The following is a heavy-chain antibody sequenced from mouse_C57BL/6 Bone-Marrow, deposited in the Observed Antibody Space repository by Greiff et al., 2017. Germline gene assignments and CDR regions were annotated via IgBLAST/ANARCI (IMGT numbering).Heavy chain of an antibody. CDR3: AGVLLRYYYFDY. Sequence: EVKLVESVAELVRPGASVKLSCTASGFNIKNTYMHWVKQRPEPGLEWIGRIDPANGNTKYAPKFQGKATITADTSSNTAYLQLSSLTSEDTAIYYCAGVLLRYYYFDYWGQGTTLTVSS. D-gene: IGHD1-1*01. V-gene: IGHV14-3*01. CDR2: IDPANGNT. CDR1: GFNIKNTY. J-gene: IGHJ2*01.